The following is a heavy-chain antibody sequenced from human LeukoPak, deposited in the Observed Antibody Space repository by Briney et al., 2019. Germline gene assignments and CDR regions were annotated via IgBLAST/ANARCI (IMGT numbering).Heavy chain of an antibody. J-gene: IGHJ4*02. D-gene: IGHD3-22*01. Sequence: ASVKVSCKTSGYTLTGHYMFWVRQAPGQGLEWMGWIQHNNGATKYAQKFQGRVTMTRDTSISTIYMELGRLTSDDTAVYYCVRASRTGDDASGYSPFDYWGQGTLVTVSS. V-gene: IGHV1-2*02. CDR2: IQHNNGAT. CDR3: VRASRTGDDASGYSPFDY. CDR1: GYTLTGHY.